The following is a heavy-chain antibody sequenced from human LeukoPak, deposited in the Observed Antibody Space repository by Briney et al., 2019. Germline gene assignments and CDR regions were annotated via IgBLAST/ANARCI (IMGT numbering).Heavy chain of an antibody. CDR1: GGTFSSYA. CDR3: ARTVVVTAEHAFDI. CDR2: IIPIFGTA. V-gene: IGHV1-69*06. J-gene: IGHJ3*02. D-gene: IGHD2-21*02. Sequence: SVKVSCKATGGTFSSYAISWVRQAPGQGLEWMGGIIPIFGTANYAQKFQGRVTLTADKSTSTAYMELSSLRSEDTAVYYCARTVVVTAEHAFDIWGQGTMVTVSS.